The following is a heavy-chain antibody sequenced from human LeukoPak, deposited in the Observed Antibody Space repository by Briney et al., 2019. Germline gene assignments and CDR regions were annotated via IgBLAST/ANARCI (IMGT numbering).Heavy chain of an antibody. V-gene: IGHV1-24*01. Sequence: ASVKVSCKVSGYTLTELSMHWVRQAPGKGLEWMGGFDPEDGETIYAQKFQGRVTMTTDTSTSTAYMELRSLRSDDTAVYYCARDKRAYTPASFDYWGQGTLVTVSS. CDR3: ARDKRAYTPASFDY. CDR1: GYTLTELS. J-gene: IGHJ4*02. CDR2: FDPEDGET. D-gene: IGHD2-2*02.